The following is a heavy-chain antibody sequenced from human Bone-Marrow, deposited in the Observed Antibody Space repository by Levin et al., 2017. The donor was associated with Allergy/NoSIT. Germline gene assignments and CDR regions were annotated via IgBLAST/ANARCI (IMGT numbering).Heavy chain of an antibody. CDR3: ARDPARGYYDSSGYSGDH. CDR1: GFSFWHYT. CDR2: ISSSGDST. V-gene: IGHV3-48*02. J-gene: IGHJ4*02. Sequence: GGSLRLSCAASGFSFWHYTMNWVRQAPGKGLEWVSCISSSGDSTYYADSVKGRFTISRDNAKNSLYLQLNRLRDEDTALYYCARDPARGYYDSSGYSGDHWGQGTLVTVSS. D-gene: IGHD3-22*01.